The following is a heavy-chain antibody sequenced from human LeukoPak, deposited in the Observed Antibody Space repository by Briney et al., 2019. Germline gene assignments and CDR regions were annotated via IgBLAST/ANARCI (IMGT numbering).Heavy chain of an antibody. J-gene: IGHJ3*02. Sequence: ASVKVSCKASGYTFIDYFIHWMRQTPGQGLEWLGWINPNSGVTRYAQKLQDRATMTRDTAAYMELSSLKSDDTAVYYCVRAVSGTLGGAFDIWGQGTAVTVSS. CDR3: VRAVSGTLGGAFDI. CDR2: INPNSGVT. CDR1: GYTFIDYF. V-gene: IGHV1-2*02. D-gene: IGHD1-7*01.